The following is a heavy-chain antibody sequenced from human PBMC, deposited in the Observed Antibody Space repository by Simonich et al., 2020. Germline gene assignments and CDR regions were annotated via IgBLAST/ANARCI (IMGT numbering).Heavy chain of an antibody. CDR2: IWYDGSNK. J-gene: IGHJ6*04. CDR3: ARDRCTNGVCLDV. V-gene: IGHV3-33*01. Sequence: QVQLVESGGGVVQPGRSLRLSCAASGFTFSSYGMHWVRQAPGKGLEGVAVIWYDGSNKYYAGSVKGRFTISRDNSKNTLYLQMNSLRAEDTAVYYCARDRCTNGVCLDVWGKGTTVTVSS. CDR1: GFTFSSYG. D-gene: IGHD2-8*01.